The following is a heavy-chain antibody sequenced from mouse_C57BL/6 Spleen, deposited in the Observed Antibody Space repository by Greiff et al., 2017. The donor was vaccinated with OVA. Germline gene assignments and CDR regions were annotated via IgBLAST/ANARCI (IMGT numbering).Heavy chain of an antibody. CDR3: ARDTTVVADYAMDY. Sequence: QVQLQQSGAELVRPGTSVKVSCKASGYAFTNYLIEWVKQRPGQGLEWIGVINPGSGGTNYNEKFKGKATLTADKSSSTAYMQLSSLTSEDSAVYFCARDTTVVADYAMDYWGQGTSVTVSS. J-gene: IGHJ4*01. V-gene: IGHV1-54*01. CDR2: INPGSGGT. D-gene: IGHD1-1*01. CDR1: GYAFTNYL.